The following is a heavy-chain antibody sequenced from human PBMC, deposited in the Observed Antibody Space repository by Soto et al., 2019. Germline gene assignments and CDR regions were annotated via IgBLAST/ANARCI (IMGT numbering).Heavy chain of an antibody. Sequence: PGGSLRLSCTASGFTFGDYAMSWFRRAPGKGLEWVGFIRSKTDGGTTDYAAPVKGRFTISRDDSKNTLYLQMNSLKTEDTAVYYCTTDRSYDFWSGYWIYGMDVWGQGTTVTVSS. CDR3: TTDRSYDFWSGYWIYGMDV. J-gene: IGHJ6*02. CDR1: GFTFGDYA. D-gene: IGHD3-3*01. V-gene: IGHV3-49*03. CDR2: IRSKTDGGTT.